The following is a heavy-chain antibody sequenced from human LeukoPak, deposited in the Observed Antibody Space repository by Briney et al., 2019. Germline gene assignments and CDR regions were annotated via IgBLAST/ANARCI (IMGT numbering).Heavy chain of an antibody. CDR2: IYYSGST. CDR3: AREEMPGKFDY. J-gene: IGHJ4*02. D-gene: IGHD1-26*01. CDR1: GGSISSSSYY. V-gene: IGHV4-39*07. Sequence: PSETLSLTCTVSGGSISSSSYYWGWIRQPPGKGLEWIGSIYYSGSTYYNPSLKSRVAISPDKSSNQFSLRLTSVTAADTAMYFCAREEMPGKFDYWGQGTLVTVSS.